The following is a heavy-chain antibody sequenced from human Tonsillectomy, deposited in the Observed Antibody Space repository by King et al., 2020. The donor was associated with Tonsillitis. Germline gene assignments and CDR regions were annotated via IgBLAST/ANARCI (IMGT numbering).Heavy chain of an antibody. CDR3: AKAEEDYGSGSFRVYFYGMDV. V-gene: IGHV3-30*18. D-gene: IGHD3-10*01. CDR1: GFTFSSYG. Sequence: VQLVESGGGVVQPGRSLRLSCAASGFTFSSYGMHWVRQAPGKGLEWVAVMSYDGSNKYYADSVKGRFTISRDNSKNTLYQQMNSLRAEDTAVFYCAKAEEDYGSGSFRVYFYGMDVWGQGTTVTVSS. J-gene: IGHJ6*02. CDR2: MSYDGSNK.